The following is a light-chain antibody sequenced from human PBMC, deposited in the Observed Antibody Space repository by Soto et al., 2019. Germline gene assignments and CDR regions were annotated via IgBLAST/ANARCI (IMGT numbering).Light chain of an antibody. V-gene: IGKV1-9*01. CDR2: AAS. Sequence: DIQLTQSPSFLSASVGDRVTITCRASQGISSYLAWYQQKPGKAPKLLIYAASTLQSGVPSRFSGSGSGTEFTLTISSLQPEDFATYYCQQLTRFGGGT. J-gene: IGKJ4*01. CDR1: QGISSY. CDR3: QQLTR.